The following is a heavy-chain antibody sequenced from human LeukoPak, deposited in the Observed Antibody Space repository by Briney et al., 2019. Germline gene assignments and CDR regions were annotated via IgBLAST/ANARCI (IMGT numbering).Heavy chain of an antibody. CDR3: AREYYDTSNYYSLDF. Sequence: GGSLRLSCAASGFSFELHWMHWVRQAPGKGLEWVSVISWDGGATYYADSVKGRFTISRDNSKNSLYLQMNSLRTEDTALYYCAREYYDTSNYYSLDFWGQGTLVTVSS. CDR1: GFSFELHW. J-gene: IGHJ4*02. V-gene: IGHV3-43*01. CDR2: ISWDGGAT. D-gene: IGHD3-22*01.